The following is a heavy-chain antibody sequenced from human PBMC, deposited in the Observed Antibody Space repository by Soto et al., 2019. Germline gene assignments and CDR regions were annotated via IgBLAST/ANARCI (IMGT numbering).Heavy chain of an antibody. V-gene: IGHV1-69*12. J-gene: IGHJ6*02. D-gene: IGHD5-18*01. Sequence: QVQLVQSGAEVRKPGSSVNVSCKVSGDSFISYAISWVRQAPGQGLEWMGGIIPIFGRGNYAQRFQGRVAITADESTSXAXIXXSGLRSEDTAVYYCARDGSTVYTAMVSQYYYGMAVWGQGTTVTVSS. CDR3: ARDGSTVYTAMVSQYYYGMAV. CDR1: GDSFISYA. CDR2: IIPIFGRG.